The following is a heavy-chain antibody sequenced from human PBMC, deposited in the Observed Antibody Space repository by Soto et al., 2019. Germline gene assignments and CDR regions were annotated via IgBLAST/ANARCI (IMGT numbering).Heavy chain of an antibody. Sequence: QVQLVQSGAEVKKPGASVKVSCKASGYTFTGYYMHWVRQAPGQGLEWMGWINPNSGGTNYAQKFQGRVTMTRDTSISTAYMELSRLRSDDTAVYYCASLAVAGTGMGSYDYWGQGTLVTVSS. J-gene: IGHJ4*02. D-gene: IGHD6-19*01. CDR1: GYTFTGYY. CDR3: ASLAVAGTGMGSYDY. CDR2: INPNSGGT. V-gene: IGHV1-2*02.